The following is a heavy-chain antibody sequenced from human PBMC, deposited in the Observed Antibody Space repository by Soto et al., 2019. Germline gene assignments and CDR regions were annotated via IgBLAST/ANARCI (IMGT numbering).Heavy chain of an antibody. CDR3: AKDHSGYDRPYYYGMDV. CDR2: ISYDGSNK. Sequence: GGSLRLSCAASGFTFSSYGMHWVRQAPGKGLEWVAVISYDGSNKYYADSVKGRFTISRDNSKNTLYLQMNSLRAEDTAVYYCAKDHSGYDRPYYYGMDVWGQGTTVTVSS. J-gene: IGHJ6*02. V-gene: IGHV3-30*18. D-gene: IGHD5-12*01. CDR1: GFTFSSYG.